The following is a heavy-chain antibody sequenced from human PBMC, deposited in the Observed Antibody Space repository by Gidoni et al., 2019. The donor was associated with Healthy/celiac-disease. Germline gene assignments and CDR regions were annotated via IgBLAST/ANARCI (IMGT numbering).Heavy chain of an antibody. D-gene: IGHD3-10*01. CDR2: IWYDGSNK. V-gene: IGHV3-33*01. CDR1: GFTFSSYG. Sequence: QVQLVESGGGVVQPGRSLRLSCAASGFTFSSYGMHWVRQAPGKGLGWVAVIWYDGSNKYYADSVKGRFTISRDNSKNTLYLQMNSLRAEDTAVYYCARDGWFRELFSSRGQENWFDPWGQGTLVTVSS. CDR3: ARDGWFRELFSSRGQENWFDP. J-gene: IGHJ5*02.